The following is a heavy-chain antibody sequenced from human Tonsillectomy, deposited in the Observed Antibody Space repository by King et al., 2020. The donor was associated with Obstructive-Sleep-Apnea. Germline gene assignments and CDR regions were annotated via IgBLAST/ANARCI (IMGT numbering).Heavy chain of an antibody. CDR2: INPIGWLT. Sequence: QVQLVESGAEVKKPGASGKISCKASGYIFSNYYMHWVRQAPGQGLEWMGIINPIGWLTGDAQNLQGRVTMTRDTSTSTVYMELSRLTSEDTAVYYCAREGNYYGSGTYYRHYYYAMDVWGQGTTVTVSS. J-gene: IGHJ6*02. D-gene: IGHD3-10*01. CDR1: GYIFSNYY. V-gene: IGHV1-46*03. CDR3: AREGNYYGSGTYYRHYYYAMDV.